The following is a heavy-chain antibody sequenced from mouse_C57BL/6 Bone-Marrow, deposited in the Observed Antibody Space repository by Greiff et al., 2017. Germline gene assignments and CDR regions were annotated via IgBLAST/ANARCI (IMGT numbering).Heavy chain of an antibody. D-gene: IGHD2-5*01. CDR3: ARRAYYSNYWFAY. CDR2: ISSGGSYT. Sequence: VQLKESGGDLVKPGGSLKLSCAASGFTFSSYGMSWVRQTPDKRLEWVATISSGGSYTYYPDSVKGRFTISRDNAKSTLYLQMSSLKSEDTAMYYGARRAYYSNYWFAYWGQGTLVTVSA. V-gene: IGHV5-6*01. J-gene: IGHJ3*01. CDR1: GFTFSSYG.